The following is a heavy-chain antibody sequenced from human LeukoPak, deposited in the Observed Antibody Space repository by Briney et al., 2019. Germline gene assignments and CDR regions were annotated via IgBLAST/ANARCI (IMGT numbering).Heavy chain of an antibody. Sequence: GSLRLSCAASGFTFSSYSMNWVRQAPGKGLEWVSHITSSSSTIYYADSVKGRFTISRDNAKNSLFLQMNSLRAEDTALYYCARDGYYDFWSGQTFSDYWGQGTLVTVSS. CDR2: ITSSSSTI. D-gene: IGHD3-3*01. V-gene: IGHV3-48*01. CDR1: GFTFSSYS. CDR3: ARDGYYDFWSGQTFSDY. J-gene: IGHJ4*02.